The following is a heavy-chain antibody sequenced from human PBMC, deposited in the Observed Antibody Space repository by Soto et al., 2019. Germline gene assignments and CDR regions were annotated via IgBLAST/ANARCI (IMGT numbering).Heavy chain of an antibody. J-gene: IGHJ5*02. V-gene: IGHV3-23*01. CDR2: ISGSGGST. CDR3: AKDLDGSYYSFWFDP. CDR1: GFTFSSYA. Sequence: PGGSLRLSCAASGFTFSSYAMSWVRQAPGKGLEWVSAISGSGGSTYYADSVKGRFTISRDNSKNTLYLQMNSLRAEDTAVYYCAKDLDGSYYSFWFDPWGQGTLVTVYS. D-gene: IGHD1-26*01.